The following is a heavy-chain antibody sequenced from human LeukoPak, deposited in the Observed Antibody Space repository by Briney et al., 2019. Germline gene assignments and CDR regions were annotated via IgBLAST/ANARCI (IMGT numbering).Heavy chain of an antibody. CDR2: IYHSGST. Sequence: PSETLSLTCAVSGGSISSSNWGCWVRQPPGKGRGGGGEIYHSGSTNYNPSLKSRVTISVDKSKNQLSLKLSSVTAAHTAVYYCARHMPEWLLQGAAFDIWGQGTMVTVSS. CDR1: GGSISSSNW. J-gene: IGHJ3*02. CDR3: ARHMPEWLLQGAAFDI. V-gene: IGHV4-4*02. D-gene: IGHD5-12*01.